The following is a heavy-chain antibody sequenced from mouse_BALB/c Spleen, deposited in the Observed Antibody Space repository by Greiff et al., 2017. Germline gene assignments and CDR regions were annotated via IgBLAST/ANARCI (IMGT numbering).Heavy chain of an antibody. Sequence: EVQRVESGGGLVQPGGSLTLSCAASGFTFSSYTMSWVRQTPEKRLEWVAYISNGGGSTYYPDTVKGRFTISRDNAKNTLYLQMSSLKAEDTAMYYCARRGGNFAMDYWGQGTSVTVSS. CDR3: ARRGGNFAMDY. CDR2: ISNGGGST. J-gene: IGHJ4*01. CDR1: GFTFSSYT. V-gene: IGHV5-12-2*01.